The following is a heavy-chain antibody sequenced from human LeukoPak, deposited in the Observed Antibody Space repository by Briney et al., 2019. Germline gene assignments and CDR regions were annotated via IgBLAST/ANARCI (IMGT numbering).Heavy chain of an antibody. CDR3: ARDGGPRSYYYYYMDV. Sequence: GGSLRLSCAASGFTFSSYSMNWVRQAPGKGLEWVSSISSSSSYIYYADSVKGRFTISRDNAKNSLYLQMNSLRAEDTAVYYCARDGGPRSYYYYYMDVWGKGTTVTISS. CDR1: GFTFSSYS. D-gene: IGHD4-23*01. CDR2: ISSSSSYI. V-gene: IGHV3-21*01. J-gene: IGHJ6*03.